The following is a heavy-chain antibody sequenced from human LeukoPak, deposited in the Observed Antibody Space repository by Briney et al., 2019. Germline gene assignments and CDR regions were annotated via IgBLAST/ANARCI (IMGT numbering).Heavy chain of an antibody. D-gene: IGHD3-16*02. J-gene: IGHJ4*02. CDR1: GFTFSNAW. CDR3: TTDLFGAIAPY. V-gene: IGHV3-15*01. CDR2: IKSKYDGETI. Sequence: GGSLRLSCAASGFTFSNAWMTWVRQAPGKGLEGVGRIKSKYDGETIDYAAPVKGRFTLSRDDSKNTLYLQMNSLKTEDTAVYYCTTDLFGAIAPYWGQGTLVTVSS.